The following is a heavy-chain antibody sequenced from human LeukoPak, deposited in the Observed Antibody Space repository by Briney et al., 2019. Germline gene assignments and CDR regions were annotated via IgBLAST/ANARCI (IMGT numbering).Heavy chain of an antibody. CDR2: INPSGGST. CDR3: ARAANYYGSGSNWFDP. J-gene: IGHJ5*02. Sequence: ASVKASCKASGYTFTSYYMHWVRQAPGQGLEWMGIINPSGGSTSYAQKFQGRVTMTRDTSTSTVYMELSSLRSEDTAVYYCARAANYYGSGSNWFDPWGQGTLVTVSS. CDR1: GYTFTSYY. V-gene: IGHV1-46*01. D-gene: IGHD3-10*01.